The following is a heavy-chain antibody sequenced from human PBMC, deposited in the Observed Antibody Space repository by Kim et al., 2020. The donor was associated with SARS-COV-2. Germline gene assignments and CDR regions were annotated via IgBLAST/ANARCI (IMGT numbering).Heavy chain of an antibody. J-gene: IGHJ6*02. CDR2: ISYDGSNK. CDR1: GFTFSSYG. V-gene: IGHV3-33*05. D-gene: IGHD2-2*01. CDR3: ARASGYCSSTSCPYYYYYGMDV. Sequence: GGSLRLSCAASGFTFSSYGMHWVRQAPGKGLEWVAVISYDGSNKYYADSVKGRFTISRDNSKNTLYLQMNSLRAEDTAVYYCARASGYCSSTSCPYYYYYGMDVWGQGTTVTVSS.